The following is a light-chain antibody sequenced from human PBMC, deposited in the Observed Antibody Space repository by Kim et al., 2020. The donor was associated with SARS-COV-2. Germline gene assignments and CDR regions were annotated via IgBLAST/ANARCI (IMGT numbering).Light chain of an antibody. CDR1: KSGDKY. V-gene: IGLV3-1*01. Sequence: SYELTQPPSVSVSPGQTASITCSGDKSGDKYACWYQQKPGQSPVLVIYQDSKRPSGIPERFSGSNSGNTATLTISGTQAMEEADYYCQAWDSSTAVFGGG. CDR3: QAWDSSTAV. J-gene: IGLJ2*01. CDR2: QDS.